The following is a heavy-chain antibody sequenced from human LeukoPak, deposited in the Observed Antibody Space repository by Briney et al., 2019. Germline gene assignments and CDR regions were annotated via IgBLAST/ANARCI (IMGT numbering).Heavy chain of an antibody. J-gene: IGHJ3*02. CDR3: ARDSSRPDRAFDI. V-gene: IGHV3-23*01. CDR1: GFTFSSYA. Sequence: GGSLSLSCAASGFTFSSYAMSWVRQAPGKGLEWVSAISGSGGSTYYADSVKGRFTISRDNSKNTLYLQMNSLRAEDTAVYYCARDSSRPDRAFDIWGQGTMVTVSS. D-gene: IGHD6-13*01. CDR2: ISGSGGST.